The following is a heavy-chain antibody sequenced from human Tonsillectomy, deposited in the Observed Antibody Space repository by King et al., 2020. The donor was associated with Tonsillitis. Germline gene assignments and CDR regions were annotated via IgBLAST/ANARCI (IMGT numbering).Heavy chain of an antibody. D-gene: IGHD1-1*01. CDR1: GFTFRNYA. J-gene: IGHJ4*02. Sequence: VQLVESGGGVVQPGRSLRLSCAASGFTFRNYAMHWVRQAPGKGLEWVAVISFDGTNKFYADSVKGRFTISRDSSKNTLYLQISSLRTEDTAIYYCARDRESWVLDIDYWGQGTLVTVSS. CDR2: ISFDGTNK. V-gene: IGHV3-30*04. CDR3: ARDRESWVLDIDY.